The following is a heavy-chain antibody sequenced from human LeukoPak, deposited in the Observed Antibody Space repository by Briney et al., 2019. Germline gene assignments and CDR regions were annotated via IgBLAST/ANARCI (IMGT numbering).Heavy chain of an antibody. Sequence: GGSLRLSCAASGFIFSSYEMNWVRQAPGKGLVWVSRINSDGSTTSYADSVMGRFTISRDNAKNTLYLQMNSLRAEDTAVYYCARVIYSGWEGELSDWGQGTLVTVSS. J-gene: IGHJ4*02. CDR3: ARVIYSGWEGELSD. D-gene: IGHD6-19*01. V-gene: IGHV3-74*01. CDR2: INSDGSTT. CDR1: GFIFSSYE.